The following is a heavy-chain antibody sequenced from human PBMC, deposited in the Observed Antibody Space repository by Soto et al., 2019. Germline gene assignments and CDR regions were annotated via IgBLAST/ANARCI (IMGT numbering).Heavy chain of an antibody. CDR2: ITPRFGAT. CDR1: GDSYSEDT. CDR3: ARGGGLYNSGLSVLDS. D-gene: IGHD1-1*01. J-gene: IGHJ4*02. Sequence: GAPVKASCKASGDSYSEDTVNWVKQAPRQGLECMAGITPRFGATNYATTLHDRVTTTADESMKTVCMELSTLRSEGTALYYCARGGGLYNSGLSVLDSWSQGTPGTVS. V-gene: IGHV1-69*13.